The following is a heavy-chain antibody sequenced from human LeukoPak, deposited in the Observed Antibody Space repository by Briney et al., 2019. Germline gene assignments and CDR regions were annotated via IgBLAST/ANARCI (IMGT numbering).Heavy chain of an antibody. CDR3: ARRAPGSYCSGGSCPYFDY. CDR1: GYTFTSYD. V-gene: IGHV1-8*01. D-gene: IGHD2-15*01. CDR2: VNPNSGHT. J-gene: IGHJ4*02. Sequence: ASVKVSCKASGYTFTSYDINWVRQATGQGLEWMGWVNPNSGHTGYAQKFQGRVTMTRNTSISTAYMELSSLRSEDTAVYYCARRAPGSYCSGGSCPYFDYWGQGTLVSVSS.